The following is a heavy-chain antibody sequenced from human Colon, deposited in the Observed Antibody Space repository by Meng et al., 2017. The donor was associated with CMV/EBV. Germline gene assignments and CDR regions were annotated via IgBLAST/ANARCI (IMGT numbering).Heavy chain of an antibody. J-gene: IGHJ4*02. CDR1: GFTFSSYP. CDR3: ADGWRSLGDS. V-gene: IGHV3-23*01. CDR2: VTSNGATT. Sequence: LSCAAAGFTFSSYPLTWIRQAPGKGLEWIALVTSNGATTYYASSVSRVFTTTRNNSNNSLLLEITILAADATAYYCSADGWRSLGDSWGQGTLVTVSS. D-gene: IGHD6-19*01.